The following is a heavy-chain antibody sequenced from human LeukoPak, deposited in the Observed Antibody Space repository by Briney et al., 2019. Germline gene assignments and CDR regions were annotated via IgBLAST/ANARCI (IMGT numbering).Heavy chain of an antibody. CDR1: GYTFTSYA. D-gene: IGHD3-9*01. J-gene: IGHJ6*02. Sequence: ASVKVSCKASGYTFTSYAMNWVRQAPGQGLEWMGWINTNTGNPTYAQGFTGRFVFSLDTSVSTAYLQISSLKAEDTAVYYCARVRYYDILTGYLHTGVYYGMDVWGQGTTVTVSS. V-gene: IGHV7-4-1*02. CDR2: INTNTGNP. CDR3: ARVRYYDILTGYLHTGVYYGMDV.